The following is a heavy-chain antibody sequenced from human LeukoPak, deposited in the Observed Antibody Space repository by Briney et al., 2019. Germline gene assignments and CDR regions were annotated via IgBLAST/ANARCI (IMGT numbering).Heavy chain of an antibody. CDR2: INPNSGGT. CDR1: GYTFTGYY. V-gene: IGHV1-2*02. J-gene: IGHJ4*02. Sequence: VASVKVSCKASGYTFTGYYMPWVRQAPGQGLEWMGWINPNSGGTNYAQKFQGRVTMTRDTSISTAYMELSRLRSDDTAVYYCARAEGIGQYYFDYWGQGTLVTVSS. D-gene: IGHD1-14*01. CDR3: ARAEGIGQYYFDY.